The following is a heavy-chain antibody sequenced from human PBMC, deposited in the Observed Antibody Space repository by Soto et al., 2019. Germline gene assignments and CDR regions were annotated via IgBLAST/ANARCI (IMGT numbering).Heavy chain of an antibody. D-gene: IGHD7-27*01. V-gene: IGHV3-43*01. CDR2: ISWDGGST. Sequence: EVQLVESGGVVVQPGGSLRLSCAASGFTFDDYTMHWVRQAPGKGLEWVSLISWDGGSTYYADSVKGRFTISRDNSKNSLYLQMNSLRTEDTALYYCAKDISVTGYYGMDVWGQGTTVTVSS. CDR1: GFTFDDYT. J-gene: IGHJ6*02. CDR3: AKDISVTGYYGMDV.